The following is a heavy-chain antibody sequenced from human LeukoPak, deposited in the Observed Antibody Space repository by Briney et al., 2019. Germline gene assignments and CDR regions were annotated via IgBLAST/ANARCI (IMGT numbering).Heavy chain of an antibody. V-gene: IGHV3-66*01. CDR3: ARATRLYYFYYMDV. D-gene: IGHD3-22*01. CDR2: IYTGGST. J-gene: IGHJ6*03. Sequence: GGSLRLSCAPSGSTVSSNYMSWVRQAPGKGLEWVSVIYTGGSTYYADSVKGRFTISRDNSKNTLYLQMNSLRAEDTAVYYCARATRLYYFYYMDVWGKGTTVTISS. CDR1: GSTVSSNY.